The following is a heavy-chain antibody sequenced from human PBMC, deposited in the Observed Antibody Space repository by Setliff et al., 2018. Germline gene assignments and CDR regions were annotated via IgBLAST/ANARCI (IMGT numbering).Heavy chain of an antibody. J-gene: IGHJ3*01. CDR3: ARDRGYCSSTACYPYIPGLDV. V-gene: IGHV1-24*01. CDR2: FDPEDGET. D-gene: IGHD2-2*01. Sequence: WASVKVSCKVSGYTLTELSMHWVRQAPGKGLEWMGGFDPEDGETIYAQKFQGRVTMTEDTSTDAAYMELRSLRSDDTAVYYCARDRGYCSSTACYPYIPGLDVWGQGTMVTVSS. CDR1: GYTLTELS.